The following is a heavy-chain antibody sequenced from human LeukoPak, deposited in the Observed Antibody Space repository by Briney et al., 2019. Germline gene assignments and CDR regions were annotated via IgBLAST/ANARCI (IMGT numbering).Heavy chain of an antibody. Sequence: SVKVSCKASGGTLSSYAISWVRQAPGQGLEWMGRIIPILGIANYAQKFQGRVTITADKSTSTAYMELSSLRSEDTAVYYCARPLFFDGMDVWGQGTTVTVSS. V-gene: IGHV1-69*04. CDR3: ARPLFFDGMDV. J-gene: IGHJ6*02. CDR2: IIPILGIA. D-gene: IGHD2-21*01. CDR1: GGTLSSYA.